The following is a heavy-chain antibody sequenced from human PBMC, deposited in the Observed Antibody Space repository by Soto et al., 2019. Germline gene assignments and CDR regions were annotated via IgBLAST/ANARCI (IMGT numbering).Heavy chain of an antibody. CDR1: GDSIKHYY. J-gene: IGHJ4*02. CDR3: AKYRRTEEEGFTLDS. Sequence: ASDTLSLICTVFGDSIKHYYWSWIRQPPGKTLEWIGYIFYTGSTTYNPSLESRVTMSVDTSKNQFSLKLSSVNAADTAVYYCAKYRRTEEEGFTLDSWGRGTLVTVSS. CDR2: IFYTGST. V-gene: IGHV4-59*01. D-gene: IGHD2-2*01.